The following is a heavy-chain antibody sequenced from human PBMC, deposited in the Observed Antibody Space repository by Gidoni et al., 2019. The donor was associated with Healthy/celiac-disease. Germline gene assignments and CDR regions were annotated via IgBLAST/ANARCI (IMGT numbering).Heavy chain of an antibody. J-gene: IGHJ6*03. CDR3: AREGSGYDSSQSLTYYYMDV. CDR2: ISSSSSYI. D-gene: IGHD5-12*01. Sequence: EVQLVESGGGLVKPGGSLRLSCAASGFTFSSYRMNWVRQAPGKGREWVSSISSSSSYIYYEDSVKGRFTISRDNAKNSLYLQMNSLRAEDTAVYYCAREGSGYDSSQSLTYYYMDVWGKGTTVTVSS. CDR1: GFTFSSYR. V-gene: IGHV3-21*01.